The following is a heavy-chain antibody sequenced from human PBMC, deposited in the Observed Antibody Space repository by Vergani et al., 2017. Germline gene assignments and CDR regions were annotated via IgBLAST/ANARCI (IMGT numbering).Heavy chain of an antibody. CDR2: IYYSGST. Sequence: QLQLQESGPGLVKPSETLSLTCTVPGGPISSSSYYWGWIRQPPGKGLEWTGSIYYSGSTYYNPSLKSRVTISVDTSKNQFSLKLSSVTAADAAVYYCGGQAVVVPRGDFDYWGQGTLVTVSS. D-gene: IGHD2-15*01. J-gene: IGHJ4*02. V-gene: IGHV4-39*01. CDR1: GGPISSSSYY. CDR3: GGQAVVVPRGDFDY.